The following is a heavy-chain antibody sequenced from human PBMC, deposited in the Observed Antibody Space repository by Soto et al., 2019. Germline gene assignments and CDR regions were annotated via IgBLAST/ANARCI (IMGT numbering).Heavy chain of an antibody. CDR1: GYTFTGYY. J-gene: IGHJ1*01. CDR3: AREAFVSSTIQQRRYLQH. V-gene: IGHV1-2*04. Sequence: ASVKVSCKASGYTFTGYYMHWVRQAPGQGLEWMRWINPNSGGTNYAQKFQGWVTMTRDTSISTAYMKLSRLRSDDTAVYYCAREAFVSSTIQQRRYLQHWGQGTLVTVST. CDR2: INPNSGGT. D-gene: IGHD6-25*01.